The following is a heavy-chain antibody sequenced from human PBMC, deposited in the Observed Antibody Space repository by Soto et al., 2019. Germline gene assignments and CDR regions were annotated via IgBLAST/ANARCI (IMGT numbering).Heavy chain of an antibody. CDR2: ISGSGGST. V-gene: IGHV3-23*01. J-gene: IGHJ5*02. Sequence: PGGSLRLSCAASGFTFSSYWMSWVRQAPGKGLEWVSAISGSGGSTYYADSVKGRFTISRDNSKNTLYLQMNSLRAEDTAVYYCAKSGRRTGTLNWFDPWGQGTLVTVSS. CDR3: AKSGRRTGTLNWFDP. CDR1: GFTFSSYW. D-gene: IGHD1-1*01.